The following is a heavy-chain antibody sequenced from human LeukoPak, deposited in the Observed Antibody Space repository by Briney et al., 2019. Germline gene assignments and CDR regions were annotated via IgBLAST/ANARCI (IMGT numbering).Heavy chain of an antibody. CDR1: GFTFSSFA. CDR2: ISGSGDNT. Sequence: GGSLRLSCAASGFTFSSFAMSWVRQAPGKGLEWVSTISGSGDNTYYTDSVKGRFTISRDNSKNTLYLQMNSLRAEDTAVYYCAKDCSVILGYNDYWGQRTLVTVSS. D-gene: IGHD1-1*01. J-gene: IGHJ4*02. CDR3: AKDCSVILGYNDY. V-gene: IGHV3-23*01.